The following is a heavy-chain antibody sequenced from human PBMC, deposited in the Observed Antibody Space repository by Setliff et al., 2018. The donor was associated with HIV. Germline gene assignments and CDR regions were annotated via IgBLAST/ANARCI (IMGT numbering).Heavy chain of an antibody. D-gene: IGHD2-2*01. Sequence: KPSETLSLTCTVSGDSISNNGYYWAWIRQPPGKGLEWIGCVYHRGTTYYNPSLKSRLAMSVDTSKNKFLLKLNSLTAADTAVYYCSLQHGRPMRWFDPWGPGTLVTVSS. CDR2: VYHRGTT. CDR3: SLQHGRPMRWFDP. CDR1: GDSISNNGYY. V-gene: IGHV4-39*01. J-gene: IGHJ5*02.